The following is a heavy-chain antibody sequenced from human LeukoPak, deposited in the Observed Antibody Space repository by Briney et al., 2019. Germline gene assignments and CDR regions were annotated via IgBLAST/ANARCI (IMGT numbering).Heavy chain of an antibody. CDR3: ARDLLDVKYSSSWYRANWFDP. D-gene: IGHD6-13*01. V-gene: IGHV3-30*07. CDR2: VSYDGSDK. CDR1: GFTFSSYA. Sequence: TGGSLRLSCAASGFTFSSYAIHWVRQAQGKGLEWVAVVSYDGSDKYYADSVKGRFTISRDNAKNSLYLQMNSLRAEDTAVYYCARDLLDVKYSSSWYRANWFDPWGQGTLVTVSS. J-gene: IGHJ5*02.